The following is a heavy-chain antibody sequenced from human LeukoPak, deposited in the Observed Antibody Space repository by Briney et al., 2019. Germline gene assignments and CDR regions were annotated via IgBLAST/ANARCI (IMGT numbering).Heavy chain of an antibody. J-gene: IGHJ4*02. CDR3: ARTIMYYDFWSGYYPFDY. CDR1: GYTFTGYY. V-gene: IGHV1-2*02. D-gene: IGHD3-3*01. CDR2: INPNSGGT. Sequence: ASVKVPCKASGYTFTGYYMHWVRQAPGQGLEWMGWINPNSGGTNYAQKFQGRVTMTRDTSISTAYMELSRLRSDDTAVYYCARTIMYYDFWSGYYPFDYWGQGTLVTVSS.